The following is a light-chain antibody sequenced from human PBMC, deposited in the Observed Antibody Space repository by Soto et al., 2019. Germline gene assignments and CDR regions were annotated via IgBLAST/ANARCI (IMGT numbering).Light chain of an antibody. CDR2: GAS. CDR3: QQYNNWPPWT. J-gene: IGKJ1*01. V-gene: IGKV3-15*01. Sequence: EIVMTQSPATLSVSPGERATLSCTASQSVSTNLAWYQQKPGHAPRLLVYGASTRATGIPARFSGSGSGTEFTLTISRLQSEYFAIYYCQQYNNWPPWTFGQGTKVEIK. CDR1: QSVSTN.